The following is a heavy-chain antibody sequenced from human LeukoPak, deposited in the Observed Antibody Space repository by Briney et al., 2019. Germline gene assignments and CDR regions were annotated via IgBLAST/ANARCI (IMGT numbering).Heavy chain of an antibody. D-gene: IGHD3-3*01. V-gene: IGHV4-31*03. CDR1: GGSISSGGYY. Sequence: SQTLSLTCTVSGGSISSGGYYWSWIRQPPGKGLEWIGYIYYSGSTYYNPSLKSRVTISVDTSKNQFSLKLSSVTAADTAVYYCARGVVKPNYFDYWGQGTLVTVSS. J-gene: IGHJ4*02. CDR3: ARGVVKPNYFDY. CDR2: IYYSGST.